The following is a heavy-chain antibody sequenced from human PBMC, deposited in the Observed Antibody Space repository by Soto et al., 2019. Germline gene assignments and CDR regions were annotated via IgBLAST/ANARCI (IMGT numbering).Heavy chain of an antibody. CDR1: GGSISSGGYY. D-gene: IGHD3-10*01. Sequence: QVQLQESGPGLVKPSQTLSLTCTVSGGSISSGGYYWSWIRQHPGKGLEWIGNIYYSGSTYYNPSLKRRVIVSVDTAKNQFSLKLSSATAADTAVYYCARVNYSGSGGYSTWFDYWGQGTLVTVSS. J-gene: IGHJ4*02. CDR3: ARVNYSGSGGYSTWFDY. V-gene: IGHV4-31*03. CDR2: IYYSGST.